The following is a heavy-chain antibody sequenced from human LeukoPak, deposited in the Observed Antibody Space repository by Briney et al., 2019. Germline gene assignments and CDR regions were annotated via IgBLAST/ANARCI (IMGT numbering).Heavy chain of an antibody. CDR1: GGSLNYYY. J-gene: IGHJ2*01. V-gene: IGHV4-59*01. CDR3: ARSSASDWYFDL. CDR2: IYYIGST. D-gene: IGHD3-10*01. Sequence: SETLSLTCTVSGGSLNYYYWSWIRQPPGKGLEWIGYIYYIGSTNYNTSPKSRVTISVDTSKNQFSLKLSSVTAADTAVYYCARSSASDWYFDLWGRGTLVTVSS.